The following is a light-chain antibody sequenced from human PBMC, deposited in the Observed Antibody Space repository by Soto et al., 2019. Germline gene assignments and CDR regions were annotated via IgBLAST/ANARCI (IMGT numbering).Light chain of an antibody. Sequence: EIVMTQSPATLSVSPGERATLSCRASLSLYSNLAWYQQKPGQAPRLLIYGASTRATGIPARFSGSGSGTEFTLTISSLQSEDVAVHYCQQYNNWWTFGQGTKVEIK. CDR2: GAS. CDR1: LSLYSN. J-gene: IGKJ1*01. CDR3: QQYNNWWT. V-gene: IGKV3-15*01.